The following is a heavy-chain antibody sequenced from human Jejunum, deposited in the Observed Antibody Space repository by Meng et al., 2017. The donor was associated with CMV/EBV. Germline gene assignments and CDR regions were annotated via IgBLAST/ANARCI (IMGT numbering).Heavy chain of an antibody. D-gene: IGHD2-15*01. CDR2: VRSDEGDGDNK. CDR3: AKEGSGGPYYQH. Sequence: GFSISSFVMHWVRQTPDKGLEWVTMVRSDEGDGDNKYYTDSVKGRFTISRDKSSNMLYLYMESLRSEDTAVYYCAKEGSGGPYYQHWGQGTLVTVSS. V-gene: IGHV3-30*02. J-gene: IGHJ4*02. CDR1: GFSISSFV.